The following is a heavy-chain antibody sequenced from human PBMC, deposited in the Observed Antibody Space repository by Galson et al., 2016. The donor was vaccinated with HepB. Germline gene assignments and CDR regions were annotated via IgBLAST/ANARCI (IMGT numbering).Heavy chain of an antibody. CDR3: ARAVASPFNDAFDI. D-gene: IGHD5-12*01. CDR2: IYASGDK. CDR1: GVTVSNNY. Sequence: SLRLSCAASGVTVSNNYMTWVRQTPGMGLEWVSVIYASGDKYYTDSVKGRFTISRDNSKNTLYLQMNNLRAEDTAVYFCARAVASPFNDAFDIWGQGTMVTVSS. V-gene: IGHV3-53*01. J-gene: IGHJ3*02.